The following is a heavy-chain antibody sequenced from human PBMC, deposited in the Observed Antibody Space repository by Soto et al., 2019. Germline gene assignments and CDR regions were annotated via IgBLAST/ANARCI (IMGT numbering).Heavy chain of an antibody. CDR1: GYTFTSYY. D-gene: IGHD3-10*01. CDR3: ARVGDYGSGSYREYCDY. J-gene: IGHJ4*02. CDR2: INPSGGST. Sequence: QVQLVQSGAEVKKPGASVKVSCKASGYTFTSYYMHWVRQAPGQGLEWMGIINPSGGSTSYAQKFQGRVTMTRDTSTSTVYMELSSLSSEDTAVYYCARVGDYGSGSYREYCDYWGQGTLVTVSS. V-gene: IGHV1-46*01.